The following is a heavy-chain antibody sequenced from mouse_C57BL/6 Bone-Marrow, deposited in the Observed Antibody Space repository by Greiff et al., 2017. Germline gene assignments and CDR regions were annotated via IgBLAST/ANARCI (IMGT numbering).Heavy chain of an antibody. Sequence: VKLQESGAELVKPGASVKLSCKASGYIFTEYTIHWVKQRSGQGLEWIGWFYPGSGSIKYNERFKDKDTLTADKSSNTVYMELSRLTSEDSAVYFCARDERYYDYEGYFDYWGQGTTLTVSS. CDR2: FYPGSGSI. D-gene: IGHD2-4*01. V-gene: IGHV1-62-2*01. CDR3: ARDERYYDYEGYFDY. J-gene: IGHJ2*01. CDR1: GYIFTEYT.